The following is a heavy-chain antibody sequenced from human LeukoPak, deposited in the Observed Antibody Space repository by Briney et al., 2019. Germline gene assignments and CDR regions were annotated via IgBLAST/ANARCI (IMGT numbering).Heavy chain of an antibody. V-gene: IGHV1-2*02. Sequence: ASVKVSCKASGYTFTRYYMHWVRQAPGQGLEWMGWINPNSGGTNYAQKFQGRFTMPRDTSISTAYMELSRLRSDDTAVYYCASVLGYVIGFDPWGQGNLVTVSS. J-gene: IGHJ5*02. CDR2: INPNSGGT. CDR3: ASVLGYVIGFDP. CDR1: GYTFTRYY. D-gene: IGHD3-9*01.